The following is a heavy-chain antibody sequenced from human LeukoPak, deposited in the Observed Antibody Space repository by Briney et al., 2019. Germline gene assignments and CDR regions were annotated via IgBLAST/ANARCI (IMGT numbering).Heavy chain of an antibody. CDR2: IYYSGST. CDR1: GGSFSGYY. Sequence: SETLSLTCAVYGGSFSGYYWSWIRQPPGKGLEWIGYIYYSGSTNYNPSLKSRVTISVDTSKNQFSLKLSSVTAADTAVYYCARVRGTGTTYWFDPWGQGTLVTVSS. J-gene: IGHJ5*02. V-gene: IGHV4-59*01. D-gene: IGHD1-1*01. CDR3: ARVRGTGTTYWFDP.